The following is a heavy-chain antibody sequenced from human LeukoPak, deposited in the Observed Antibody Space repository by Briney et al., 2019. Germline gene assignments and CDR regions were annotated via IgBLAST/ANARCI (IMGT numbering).Heavy chain of an antibody. CDR1: GGSISSGGYY. V-gene: IGHV4-39*07. D-gene: IGHD2-15*01. J-gene: IGHJ4*02. Sequence: SETLSLTCTVSGGSISSGGYYWSWIRQPPGKGLEWIGEINHSGSTNYNPSLKSRVTISVDTSKNQFSLKLSSVTAADTAVYYCARGGLIYYFDYWGQGTLVTVSS. CDR2: INHSGST. CDR3: ARGGLIYYFDY.